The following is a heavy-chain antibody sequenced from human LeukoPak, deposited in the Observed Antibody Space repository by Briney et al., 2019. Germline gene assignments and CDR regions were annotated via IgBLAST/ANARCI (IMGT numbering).Heavy chain of an antibody. CDR2: IYHSGST. CDR1: GYSISSGYY. Sequence: SETLSLTCAVSGYSISSGYYGGWIRQPPGKGLEWIGIIYHSGSTNYNPSLKSRVTITVDKSKTQFSLKLSSVTAADTAVYYCARANPGIAAAGSYYFDYWGQGTLVTVSS. V-gene: IGHV4-38-2*01. J-gene: IGHJ4*02. D-gene: IGHD6-13*01. CDR3: ARANPGIAAAGSYYFDY.